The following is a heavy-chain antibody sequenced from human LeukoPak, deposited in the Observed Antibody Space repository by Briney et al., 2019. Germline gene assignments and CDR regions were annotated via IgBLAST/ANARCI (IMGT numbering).Heavy chain of an antibody. CDR2: ISSSGSTI. Sequence: GGSLRLSCAASGFTFSSYEMNWVRQAPGKGLEWVSYISSSGSTIYYADSVKGRFTISRDNAKNSLYLQMNSLRAEDTAVYYCARDLGGSGWYYAFDIWGQGTMVTVSS. V-gene: IGHV3-48*03. D-gene: IGHD6-19*01. CDR3: ARDLGGSGWYYAFDI. CDR1: GFTFSSYE. J-gene: IGHJ3*02.